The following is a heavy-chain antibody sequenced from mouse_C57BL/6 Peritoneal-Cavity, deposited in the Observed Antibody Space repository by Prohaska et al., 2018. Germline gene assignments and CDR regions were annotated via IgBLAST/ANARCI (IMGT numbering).Heavy chain of an antibody. CDR3: ARGEWFAY. CDR2: IYPGNGDT. V-gene: IGHV1-12*01. CDR1: GYTFTSYN. Sequence: QAYLQQSGAELVRPGASVKMSCKASGYTFTSYNMHWVKQPPRQGLEWIGAIYPGNGDTSYNQKFKGKATLAVDKSSSTAYMQRSSLTSEDSAVYFCARGEWFAYWGQGTLVTVSA. J-gene: IGHJ3*01.